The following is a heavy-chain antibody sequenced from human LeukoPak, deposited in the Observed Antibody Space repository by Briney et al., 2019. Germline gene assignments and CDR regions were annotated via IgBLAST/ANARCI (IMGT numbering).Heavy chain of an antibody. CDR1: GFTFSSFE. CDR3: TKATTRRVPAATIDS. J-gene: IGHJ4*02. D-gene: IGHD6-13*01. Sequence: GGSLRLSCAASGFTFSSFEMNWVRQAPGKGLEWVSYISSSGGTIYYADSVKGRFTISRDNAKYSLYLQMNSLRPEDTAFYYCTKATTRRVPAATIDSWGQGTLVTVSS. CDR2: ISSSGGTI. V-gene: IGHV3-48*03.